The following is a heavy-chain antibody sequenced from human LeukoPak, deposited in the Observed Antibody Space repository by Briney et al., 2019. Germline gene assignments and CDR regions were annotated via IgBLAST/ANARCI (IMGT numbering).Heavy chain of an antibody. Sequence: SETLSLTCTVSGGSISSSSYYWGWIRQPPGKGLEWIGSIYYSGITYYNPSLRSRVTISVDTSKNQFSLKLSSVTAVDTAVYYCARQDSSAWGRVDYWGQGILVTVSS. CDR2: IYYSGIT. J-gene: IGHJ4*02. V-gene: IGHV4-39*01. CDR1: GGSISSSSYY. D-gene: IGHD6-25*01. CDR3: ARQDSSAWGRVDY.